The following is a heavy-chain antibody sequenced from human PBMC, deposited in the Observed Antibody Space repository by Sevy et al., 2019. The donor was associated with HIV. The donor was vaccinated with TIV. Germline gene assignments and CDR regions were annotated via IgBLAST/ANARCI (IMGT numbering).Heavy chain of an antibody. CDR2: ISAYNGNT. CDR1: GYTFTSYG. J-gene: IGHJ6*02. D-gene: IGHD3-10*01. Sequence: ASVKVSCKASGYTFTSYGISWVRQAPGQGLEWMGWISAYNGNTNYAQKLQGRVTMTTDTSTSTAYMELRSLRSDDTAVYYCASDHINGRVLLWFGELVSDYYYYGMDVWGQGTTVTVSS. V-gene: IGHV1-18*04. CDR3: ASDHINGRVLLWFGELVSDYYYYGMDV.